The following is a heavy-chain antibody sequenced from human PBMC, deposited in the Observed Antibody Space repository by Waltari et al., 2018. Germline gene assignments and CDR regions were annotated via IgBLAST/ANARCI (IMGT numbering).Heavy chain of an antibody. J-gene: IGHJ3*02. D-gene: IGHD2-21*01. CDR1: GGSISSGSYY. CDR2: IYTSGST. V-gene: IGHV4-61*02. Sequence: QVQLQESGPGLVKPSQTLSLTCTVSGGSISSGSYYWSWIRQPAGKGLEWIGRIYTSGSTNYNPSLKSRVTISVDTSKNQFSLKLSSVTAADTAVYYCARACSGLSSEGGDCYSFAFDIWGQGTMVTVSS. CDR3: ARACSGLSSEGGDCYSFAFDI.